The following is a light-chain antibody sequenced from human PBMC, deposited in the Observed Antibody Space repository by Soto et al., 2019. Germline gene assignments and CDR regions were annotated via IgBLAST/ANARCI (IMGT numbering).Light chain of an antibody. J-gene: IGLJ3*02. CDR3: TSSTTSGPNLV. CDR2: DIT. V-gene: IGLV2-14*03. Sequence: QSALTQPASVSGSPGQSITISCTGTSSDVGGYNYVAWYQHHPGKAPKLMIYDITNRPSGVSNRFSGSKTDNTASLTISGLQAEDEADYYCTSSTTSGPNLVFGGGTKVTVL. CDR1: SSDVGGYNY.